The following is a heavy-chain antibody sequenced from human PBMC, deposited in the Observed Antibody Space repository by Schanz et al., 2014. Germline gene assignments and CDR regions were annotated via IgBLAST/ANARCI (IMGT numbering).Heavy chain of an antibody. CDR1: GFTFRTYA. D-gene: IGHD3-16*02. V-gene: IGHV3-23*04. Sequence: EVQLVESGGGLVQPGGSLRLSCATSGFTFRTYAMSWVRQAPGKGLEWVSGISGSGVITYYEDSVKGRFTISRDNSKNTLYLQMNSLRAEDTAIYYCAKYRYSVFDFDYWGQGTLVTVSS. J-gene: IGHJ4*02. CDR3: AKYRYSVFDFDY. CDR2: ISGSGVIT.